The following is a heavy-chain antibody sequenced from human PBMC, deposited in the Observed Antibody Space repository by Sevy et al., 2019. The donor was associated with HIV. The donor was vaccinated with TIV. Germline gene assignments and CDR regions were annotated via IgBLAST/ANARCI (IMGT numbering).Heavy chain of an antibody. D-gene: IGHD3-22*01. CDR1: GFTFNVYG. V-gene: IGHV3-48*01. CDR3: ASDVYYSDGSGYDFEH. Sequence: GGSLRLSCAASGFTFNVYGMNWVRQAPGKGLEWVSYIGRSGSTIAYADSVKGRFTISRDNAWNSLFLQMNSLRPEDTAVYYCASDVYYSDGSGYDFEHWGHGTLVTVSS. J-gene: IGHJ4*01. CDR2: IGRSGSTI.